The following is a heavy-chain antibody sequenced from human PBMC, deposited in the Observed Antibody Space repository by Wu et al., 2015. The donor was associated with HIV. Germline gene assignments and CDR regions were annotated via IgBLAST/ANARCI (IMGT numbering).Heavy chain of an antibody. D-gene: IGHD4-17*01. CDR3: ARGRGYGDPYYFDY. J-gene: IGHJ4*02. V-gene: IGHV1-18*01. Sequence: QAQLVQSGAEVRKPGASVRVSCKTSGYTFTSYGIHWVRQAPGQGLEWMAWISGHNGHRDYAQNLQGRVTVTTDTSTTTAHMEVGSLRSDDTAVYYCARGRGYGDPYYFDYWGQGTLVTVSS. CDR2: ISGHNGHR. CDR1: GYTFTSYG.